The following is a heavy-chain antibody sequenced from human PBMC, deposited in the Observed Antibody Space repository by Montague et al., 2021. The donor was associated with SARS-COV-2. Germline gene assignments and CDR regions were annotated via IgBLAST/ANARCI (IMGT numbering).Heavy chain of an antibody. CDR2: IYYSVST. CDR3: VRSRADRDFDWTKLDSHVKPYYFDY. V-gene: IGHV4-39*01. Sequence: SETLSLTCTVSGGSISSSSYYWGRIRQPPGKGLEWIGSIYYSVSTYSNPSLQGRVTISIDTSQNQFSLKLSSVTAADTAVYYCVRSRADRDFDWTKLDSHVKPYYFDYWGQGTLVTVSS. CDR1: GGSISSSSYY. J-gene: IGHJ4*02. D-gene: IGHD3-9*01.